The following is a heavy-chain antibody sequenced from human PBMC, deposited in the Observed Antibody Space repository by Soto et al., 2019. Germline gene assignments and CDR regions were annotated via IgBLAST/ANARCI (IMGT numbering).Heavy chain of an antibody. J-gene: IGHJ4*02. V-gene: IGHV3-74*01. CDR1: GFTFSSYW. CDR3: ARDQSLFGYSSSDFDY. Sequence: EVQLVESGGGVVQPGGSLRLSCAASGFTFSSYWMHWVRHAPGKGLVWVSRINSDGSSTSYADSVKGRFTISRDNAKNTLYLQMNSLSSEDTAVYYCARDQSLFGYSSSDFDYWGQGTLVTVSS. D-gene: IGHD6-6*01. CDR2: INSDGSST.